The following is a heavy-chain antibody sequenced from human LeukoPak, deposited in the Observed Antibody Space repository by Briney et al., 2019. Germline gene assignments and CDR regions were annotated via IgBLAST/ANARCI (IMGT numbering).Heavy chain of an antibody. D-gene: IGHD6-13*01. J-gene: IGHJ4*02. V-gene: IGHV3-74*01. Sequence: GGSLRLSCAASGFTFSSHWMHWVRQAPGKGLVWVSRITSDGTSTIYANSVKGRFTISRDNAKNSLYLQMNSLRAEDTAVYYCARDLSSSFDYWGQGTLVTVSS. CDR3: ARDLSSSFDY. CDR2: ITSDGTST. CDR1: GFTFSSHW.